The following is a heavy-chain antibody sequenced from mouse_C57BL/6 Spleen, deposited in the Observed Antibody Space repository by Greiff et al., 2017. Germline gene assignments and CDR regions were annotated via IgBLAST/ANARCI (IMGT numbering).Heavy chain of an antibody. CDR2: IDPSDSYT. Sequence: VQLQQPGAELVMPGASVKLSCKASGYTFTSYWMHWVKQRPGQGLEWIGEIDPSDSYTNYNQKFKGKSTLTVGKSSSTAYMQLSSLTSEDSAVYYCASFNYYGSSYGYFDVWGTGTTVTVSS. J-gene: IGHJ1*03. CDR1: GYTFTSYW. CDR3: ASFNYYGSSYGYFDV. D-gene: IGHD1-1*01. V-gene: IGHV1-69*01.